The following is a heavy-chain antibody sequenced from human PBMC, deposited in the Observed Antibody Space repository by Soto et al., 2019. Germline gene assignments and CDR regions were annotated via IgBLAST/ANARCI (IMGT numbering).Heavy chain of an antibody. CDR1: GDSVSSGGYY. CDR2: IYDSETT. D-gene: IGHD2-8*01. V-gene: IGHV4-31*03. CDR3: ARENFGVIIHDAFDL. J-gene: IGHJ3*01. Sequence: QVQLQESGPGLVMPSQTLSLTCTVSGDSVSSGGYYWNWIRQHPGRGLEWLGYIYDSETTYYNPSLESRLSISVDASKNQFSLKVTSVTPADTALYYCARENFGVIIHDAFDLWGQGTMVTVSS.